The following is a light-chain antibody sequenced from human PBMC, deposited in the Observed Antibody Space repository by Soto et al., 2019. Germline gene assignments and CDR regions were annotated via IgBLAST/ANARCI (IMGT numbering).Light chain of an antibody. Sequence: ETVMTQSPATLSVSPWERATLSCRARQSVNSNLAWYQQKLGQAPRVLIYGASTRATGIPDRFSGSGSGTEFILTISSLQSEDFAVYSCQEYNTWPWTFGQGTKVDI. CDR1: QSVNSN. J-gene: IGKJ1*01. CDR2: GAS. CDR3: QEYNTWPWT. V-gene: IGKV3-15*01.